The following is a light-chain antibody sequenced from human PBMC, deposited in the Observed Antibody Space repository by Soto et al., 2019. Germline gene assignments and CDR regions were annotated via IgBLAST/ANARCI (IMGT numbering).Light chain of an antibody. J-gene: IGKJ1*01. CDR3: QQYGSLSWT. V-gene: IGKV3-20*01. CDR2: GAS. Sequence: EIVLTQSPGTLSLSPGERATLSCRASQNVDSNYLAWYQQKPGRAPRIIIFGASGRATGIPDRFSGSGSGTDFTLTISRLEPEDFAVYYCQQYGSLSWTFGQGTKVDI. CDR1: QNVDSNY.